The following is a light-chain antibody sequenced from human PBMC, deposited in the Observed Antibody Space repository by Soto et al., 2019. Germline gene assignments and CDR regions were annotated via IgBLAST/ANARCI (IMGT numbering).Light chain of an antibody. V-gene: IGKV1-27*01. Sequence: DIQMTQSPSSLSASVGDRVTITCRASQGVNNYLAWYQQKAGNAPKLLIHDASTLQSRVPSRFSGSGSGTEFTLTISSLQPEDVATYYCQNYDDAPLTFGGGTKVDIK. J-gene: IGKJ4*01. CDR1: QGVNNY. CDR2: DAS. CDR3: QNYDDAPLT.